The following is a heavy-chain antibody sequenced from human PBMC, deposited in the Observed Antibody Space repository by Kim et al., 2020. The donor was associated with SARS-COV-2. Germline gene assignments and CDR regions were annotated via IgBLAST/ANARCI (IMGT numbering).Heavy chain of an antibody. J-gene: IGHJ4*02. CDR3: SSRLRGSYYFDY. CDR1: GGSISSYY. CDR2: IYYSGST. V-gene: IGHV4-59*08. D-gene: IGHD1-26*01. Sequence: SETLSLTCTVSGGSISSYYWTWIRQPPGKGLEWIGYIYYSGSTKYNPSLKSRVSISVDTSKNQFSLTLSSVTAADTAVSYCSSRLRGSYYFDYWGPGTL.